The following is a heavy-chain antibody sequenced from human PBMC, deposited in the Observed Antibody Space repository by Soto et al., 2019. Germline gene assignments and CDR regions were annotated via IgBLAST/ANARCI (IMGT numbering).Heavy chain of an antibody. CDR3: ARDRYDFWSRSGIDDAFDI. V-gene: IGHV3-23*01. Sequence: GGSLRLSCAASGFTFSSYAMSWVRQAPGKGLEWVSAIRHSGSKTYYADSVKGRFTISRDNAKNSLYLQMNSLRAEDTAVYYCARDRYDFWSRSGIDDAFDIWGQGTMVTVSS. CDR2: IRHSGSKT. D-gene: IGHD3-3*01. CDR1: GFTFSSYA. J-gene: IGHJ3*02.